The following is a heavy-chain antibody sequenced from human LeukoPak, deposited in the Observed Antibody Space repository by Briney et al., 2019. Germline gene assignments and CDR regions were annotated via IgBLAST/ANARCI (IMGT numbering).Heavy chain of an antibody. CDR1: GLTFSNYN. CDR3: ARSIVGSTTFDY. V-gene: IGHV3-21*01. CDR2: ISSSSSYI. Sequence: GGSLRLSCAASGLTFSNYNMNWVRHAPGKGLECVSSISSSSSYIYYADSVKGRFPISRDNAKNSVYLQMNSLRAEDTAVYYCARSIVGSTTFDYWGQGTLVTVSS. J-gene: IGHJ4*02. D-gene: IGHD1-26*01.